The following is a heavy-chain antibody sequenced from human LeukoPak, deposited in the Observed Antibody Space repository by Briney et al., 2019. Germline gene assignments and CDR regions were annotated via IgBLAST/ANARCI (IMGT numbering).Heavy chain of an antibody. CDR2: IYTGGST. CDR1: GFTVSSNY. J-gene: IGHJ3*02. D-gene: IGHD3-16*02. V-gene: IGHV3-66*01. Sequence: PGGSLRLSCAVSGFTVSSNYMNWVRQAPGEGLEWVSVIYTGGSTYYADSVKGRFTISRDNSKNTLYLQMNSLRTEDTAVYYCARGETFTFGGVIVESAFDIWGQGTMVTVSS. CDR3: ARGETFTFGGVIVESAFDI.